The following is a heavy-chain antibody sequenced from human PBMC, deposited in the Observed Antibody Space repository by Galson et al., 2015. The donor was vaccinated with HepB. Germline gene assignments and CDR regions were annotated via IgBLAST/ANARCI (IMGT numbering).Heavy chain of an antibody. D-gene: IGHD1-26*01. CDR3: VTPLYSRSSHDAFDI. V-gene: IGHV3-11*03. J-gene: IGHJ3*02. CDR2: ISSSGSYI. Sequence: SLRLSCATSGFTFSDYYMSWIRQAPGKGLEWIPYISSSGSYINYADSVKGRFTISRDNAKNSLYLQMNSLRAEDTAVYYCVTPLYSRSSHDAFDIWGQGTMVTVSS. CDR1: GFTFSDYY.